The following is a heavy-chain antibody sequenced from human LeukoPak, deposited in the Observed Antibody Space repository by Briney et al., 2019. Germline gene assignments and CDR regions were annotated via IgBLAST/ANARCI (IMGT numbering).Heavy chain of an antibody. CDR3: ARVTPGPLRTNAFDI. CDR1: GYTFTSYY. CDR2: INPSGGST. D-gene: IGHD2-2*01. V-gene: IGHV1-46*01. Sequence: ASVKVSCKASGYTFTSYYMHWVRQAPGQGLEWMGIINPSGGSTSYAQKFQGRVAMTRDTSTSTVYMELSSLRSEDTAVYYCARVTPGPLRTNAFDIWGQGTMVTVSS. J-gene: IGHJ3*02.